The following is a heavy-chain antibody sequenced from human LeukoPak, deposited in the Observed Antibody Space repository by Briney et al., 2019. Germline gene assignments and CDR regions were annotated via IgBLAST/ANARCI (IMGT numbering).Heavy chain of an antibody. Sequence: GGSLRLSCAASGFTFSRFGMTWLPHAPGKGLDWVSAISYGGSTYYADSVKGRFTISRDNSKNTLYLQMNSLRAEDTAVYYCASHGLDGVQNDYWGQGTLVTVSS. D-gene: IGHD5-24*01. CDR3: ASHGLDGVQNDY. V-gene: IGHV3-23*01. J-gene: IGHJ4*02. CDR1: GFTFSRFG. CDR2: ISYGGST.